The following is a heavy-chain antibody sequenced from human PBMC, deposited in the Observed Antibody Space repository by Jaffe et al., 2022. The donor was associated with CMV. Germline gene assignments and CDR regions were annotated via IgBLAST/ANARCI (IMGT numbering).Heavy chain of an antibody. CDR1: GGSFSGYY. J-gene: IGHJ3*02. V-gene: IGHV4-34*01. D-gene: IGHD5-12*01. CDR3: ARGQRRWLQFGHAFDI. CDR2: INHSGST. Sequence: QVQLQQWGAGLLKPSETLSLTCAVYGGSFSGYYWSWIRQPPGKGLEWIGEINHSGSTNYNPSLKSRVTISVDTSKNQFSLKLSSVTAADTAVYYCARGQRRWLQFGHAFDIWGQGTMVTVSS.